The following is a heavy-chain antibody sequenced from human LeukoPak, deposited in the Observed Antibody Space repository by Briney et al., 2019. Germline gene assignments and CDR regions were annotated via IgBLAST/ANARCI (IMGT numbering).Heavy chain of an antibody. CDR2: ISVYNGNT. D-gene: IGHD3-9*01. J-gene: IGHJ4*02. CDR3: ARMILLLGDVLTVPPRGFDY. V-gene: IGHV1-18*01. CDR1: GYTYTTYG. Sequence: GASVKVSCKSSGYTYTTYGISWVRQAPGQGLEWLGRISVYNGNTNYAQKLQGRVTMTTDTSTRTAYIELRSLRSDDTAVYYCARMILLLGDVLTVPPRGFDYWGQGTLVTVSS.